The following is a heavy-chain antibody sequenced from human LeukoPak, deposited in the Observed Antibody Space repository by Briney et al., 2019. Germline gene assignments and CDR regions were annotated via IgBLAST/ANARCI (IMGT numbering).Heavy chain of an antibody. D-gene: IGHD1-26*01. J-gene: IGHJ4*02. CDR1: GYTFTSYD. V-gene: IGHV1-8*01. Sequence: VASVKVSCKASGYTFTSYDINWVRQATGQGLEWMGWMNPNSGNTGYAQKFQGRVTITADESTSTAYMELSSLRSEDTAVYYCARGGMWELIDYWGQGTLVTVSS. CDR3: ARGGMWELIDY. CDR2: MNPNSGNT.